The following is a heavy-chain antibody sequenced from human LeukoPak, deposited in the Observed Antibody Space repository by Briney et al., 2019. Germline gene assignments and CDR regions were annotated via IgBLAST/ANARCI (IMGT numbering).Heavy chain of an antibody. V-gene: IGHV1-8*01. CDR2: MNPGSGDT. CDR1: GYTFTTHD. D-gene: IGHD6-13*01. Sequence: GASVKVSCKASGYTFTTHDLTWVRQATGQGLEWMGWMNPGSGDTAYAQKFQGRVTMTRNTSISTACMELSSLRSEDTAVYYCASETSWYVGGRYYYGMDVWGQGTTVTVSS. J-gene: IGHJ6*02. CDR3: ASETSWYVGGRYYYGMDV.